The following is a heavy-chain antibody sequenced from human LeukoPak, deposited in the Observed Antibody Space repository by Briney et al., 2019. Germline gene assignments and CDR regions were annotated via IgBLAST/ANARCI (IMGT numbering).Heavy chain of an antibody. V-gene: IGHV3-21*01. J-gene: IGHJ4*02. D-gene: IGHD6-13*01. CDR3: ARCPAGSSSFDY. Sequence: PGGSLRLSCAASGFTFSSYRMNWVRQAPGKGLEWVSSISSSSSYIYYADSVKGRFTISRDNAKNSLYLQMNSLRAEDTAVYYCARCPAGSSSFDYWGQGTLVTVSS. CDR2: ISSSSSYI. CDR1: GFTFSSYR.